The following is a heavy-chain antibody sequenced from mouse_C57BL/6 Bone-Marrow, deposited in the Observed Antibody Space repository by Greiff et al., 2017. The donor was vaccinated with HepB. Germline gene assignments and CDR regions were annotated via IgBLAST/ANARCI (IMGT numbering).Heavy chain of an antibody. V-gene: IGHV14-4*01. Sequence: DVKLVESGAELVRPGASVKLSCTASGFNIKDDYMHWVKQRPEQGLEWIGWIDPENGDTEYASKFQGKATITADTSSSTAYLQLSSLTSEDTAVYYCTYYYGSSYWYFDVWGTGTTVTVSS. D-gene: IGHD1-1*01. J-gene: IGHJ1*03. CDR2: IDPENGDT. CDR1: GFNIKDDY. CDR3: TYYYGSSYWYFDV.